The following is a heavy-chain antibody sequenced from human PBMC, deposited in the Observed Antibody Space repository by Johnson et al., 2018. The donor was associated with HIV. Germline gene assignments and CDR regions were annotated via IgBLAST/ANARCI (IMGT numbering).Heavy chain of an antibody. J-gene: IGHJ3*02. D-gene: IGHD6-25*01. Sequence: VQLVESGGGLVHPVGSLRLSCAASGFTVSTNYMSWVRQAPGKGLEWVSLIYTGGSTFYADSVKGRFTISRDNSKNTLYLQMNSLRAEDTAVYYCAKETPSSGGTFDIWGQGTMVTVSS. CDR1: GFTVSTNY. CDR2: IYTGGST. CDR3: AKETPSSGGTFDI. V-gene: IGHV3-66*02.